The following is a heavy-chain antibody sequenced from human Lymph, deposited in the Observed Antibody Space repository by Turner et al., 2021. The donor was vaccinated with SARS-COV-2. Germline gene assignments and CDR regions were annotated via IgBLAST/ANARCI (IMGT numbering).Heavy chain of an antibody. J-gene: IGHJ6*02. V-gene: IGHV1-69*10. Sequence: QVQLVQSGAEVKKPGSSVKVSCKASGGTFSSSAISWVRQAPGQGLEWMGGIIPFLAKANYAQKFQGRVTITADKSTSTAYMELGSLRSEDTAVYFCARIAAPGMGGGVHYYYYAMDVWGQGTTVTVSS. CDR2: IIPFLAKA. CDR1: GGTFSSSA. CDR3: ARIAAPGMGGGVHYYYYAMDV. D-gene: IGHD6-13*01.